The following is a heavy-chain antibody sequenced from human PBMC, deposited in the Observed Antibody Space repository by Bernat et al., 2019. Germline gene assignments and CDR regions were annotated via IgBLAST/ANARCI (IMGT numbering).Heavy chain of an antibody. J-gene: IGHJ3*02. Sequence: EVQLVESGGGLVQPGGSLRLSCAASGFTFSSYWMSWVRQAPGKGLEWVANIKQDGSEKYYVDSVKGRFTISRDNAKNSLYLQVNSLRAEDTAVYYCARDGLAVAEAFDIWGQGTMVTVSS. CDR1: GFTFSSYW. D-gene: IGHD6-19*01. V-gene: IGHV3-7*03. CDR3: ARDGLAVAEAFDI. CDR2: IKQDGSEK.